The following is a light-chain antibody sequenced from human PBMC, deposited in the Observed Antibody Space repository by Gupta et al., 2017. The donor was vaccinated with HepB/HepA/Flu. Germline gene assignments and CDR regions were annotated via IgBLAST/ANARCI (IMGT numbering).Light chain of an antibody. V-gene: IGKV1-39*01. Sequence: IQMTQSPPSLSASVGDRVTIPCRAGQRVATYLNWYQQKTGKAPKLLIYGASTVQSGVPPRFSGSGSGTDFTLTISRRQPEDFAIYYCQQRVSTPCTFGQGTKLEIK. J-gene: IGKJ2*02. CDR1: QRVATY. CDR2: GAS. CDR3: QQRVSTPCT.